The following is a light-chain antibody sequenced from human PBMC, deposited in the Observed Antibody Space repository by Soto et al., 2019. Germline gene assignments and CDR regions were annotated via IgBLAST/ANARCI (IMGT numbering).Light chain of an antibody. V-gene: IGLV2-14*01. J-gene: IGLJ3*02. CDR2: DVT. Sequence: QSVLTQPASVSGSPGQSITISCTGTSSDIGVYDFVSWYQQHPGRAPKLLIYDVTNRPSGISDRFSGSKSGNMASLTISGLQPEDEADYYCSSYTTSTTRVFGGGTKLTVL. CDR3: SSYTTSTTRV. CDR1: SSDIGVYDF.